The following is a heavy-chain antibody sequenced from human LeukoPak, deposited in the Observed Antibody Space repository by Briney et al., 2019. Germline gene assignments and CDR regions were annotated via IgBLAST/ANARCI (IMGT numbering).Heavy chain of an antibody. J-gene: IGHJ5*02. CDR1: GGSNSSYY. D-gene: IGHD2-8*01. Sequence: SETLSLTCTVSGGSNSSYYWSWIRQPPGKGLEWIGYIYYSGSTNYNPSLKSRVTISVDTSKNQFSLKLSSVTAADTAVYYCARPLDCTNGVCLGFDPWGQGTLVTVSS. V-gene: IGHV4-59*08. CDR2: IYYSGST. CDR3: ARPLDCTNGVCLGFDP.